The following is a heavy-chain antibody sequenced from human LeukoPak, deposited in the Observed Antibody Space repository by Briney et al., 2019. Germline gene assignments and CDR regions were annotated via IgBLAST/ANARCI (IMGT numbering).Heavy chain of an antibody. CDR2: INHSGST. D-gene: IGHD5-12*01. J-gene: IGHJ4*02. V-gene: IGHV4-39*07. CDR3: ARDHPPLGYSGYDRRGSFDY. Sequence: ASETLSLTCTVSGGSISSSSYYWGWIRQPPGKGLEWIGEINHSGSTNYNPSLKSRVTISVDTSKNQFSLKLSSVTAADTAVYYCARDHPPLGYSGYDRRGSFDYWGQGTLVTVSS. CDR1: GGSISSSSYY.